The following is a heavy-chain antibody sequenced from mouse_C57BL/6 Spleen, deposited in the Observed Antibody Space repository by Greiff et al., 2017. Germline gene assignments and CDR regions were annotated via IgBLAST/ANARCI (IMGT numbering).Heavy chain of an antibody. J-gene: IGHJ3*01. Sequence: EVHLVESGGGLVKPGGSLKLSCAASGFTFSSYTMSWVRQTPEKRLEWVATISGGGGNTYYPDSVKGRFTISRDNAKNTLYLQMSSLRSEDTALYYCARQIYYSNYVPFAYWGQGTLVTVSA. V-gene: IGHV5-9*01. CDR3: ARQIYYSNYVPFAY. D-gene: IGHD2-5*01. CDR2: ISGGGGNT. CDR1: GFTFSSYT.